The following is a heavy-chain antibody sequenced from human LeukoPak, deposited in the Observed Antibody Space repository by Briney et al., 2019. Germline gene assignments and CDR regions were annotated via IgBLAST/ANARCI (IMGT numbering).Heavy chain of an antibody. Sequence: PGGSLRLSCAASGFTFSSYAMSWVRQAPGKGLEWVSAISGSGGSTYSADSVRGRFTISRDNSKNTLYLQMNSLRVEDTAVYYCAKAEMVRGVIIGPCDYWGRGTLVTVSS. CDR2: ISGSGGST. CDR1: GFTFSSYA. V-gene: IGHV3-23*01. D-gene: IGHD3-10*01. CDR3: AKAEMVRGVIIGPCDY. J-gene: IGHJ4*02.